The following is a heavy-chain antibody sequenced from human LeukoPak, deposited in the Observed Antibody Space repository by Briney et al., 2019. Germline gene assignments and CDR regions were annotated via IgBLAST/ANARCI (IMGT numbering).Heavy chain of an antibody. CDR2: INSDGSST. CDR3: ARDLVDYYGSGTHAPAWFDP. J-gene: IGHJ5*02. D-gene: IGHD3-10*01. V-gene: IGHV3-74*01. CDR1: GFTFSNYW. Sequence: GGSLRLSCAASGFTFSNYWMHWVRQAPGKGLVWVSRINSDGSSTSYADSVKGRFTISRDNAKNTLYLQMNSLRAEDTAVYYCARDLVDYYGSGTHAPAWFDPWGQGALVTVSS.